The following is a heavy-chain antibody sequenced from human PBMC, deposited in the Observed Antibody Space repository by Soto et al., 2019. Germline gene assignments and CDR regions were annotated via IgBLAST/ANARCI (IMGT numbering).Heavy chain of an antibody. J-gene: IGHJ4*02. CDR2: INPNSGGT. CDR3: ARGHYYDSSGCGY. V-gene: IGHV1-2*02. CDR1: GYTFTGYY. D-gene: IGHD3-22*01. Sequence: ASVKVSCKASGYTFTGYYMHWVRQAPGQGLEWMGWINPNSGGTNYAQKFQGRVTMTRDTPISTAYMELSRLRSDDTAVYYCARGHYYDSSGCGYWGQGTLVTVSS.